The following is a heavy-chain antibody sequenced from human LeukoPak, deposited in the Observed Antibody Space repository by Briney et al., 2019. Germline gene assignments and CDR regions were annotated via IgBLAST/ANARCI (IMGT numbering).Heavy chain of an antibody. V-gene: IGHV1-2*02. Sequence: ASVKVSCKASGYTFTGYYMHWVRQAPGQGLEWMGWINPNSGGTNYAQKFQGRVTMTRDTSISTAYMELSSLRSEDTAVYYCARDPGRITIFGVVKTAYYMDVWGKGTTVTVSS. D-gene: IGHD3-3*01. J-gene: IGHJ6*03. CDR2: INPNSGGT. CDR1: GYTFTGYY. CDR3: ARDPGRITIFGVVKTAYYMDV.